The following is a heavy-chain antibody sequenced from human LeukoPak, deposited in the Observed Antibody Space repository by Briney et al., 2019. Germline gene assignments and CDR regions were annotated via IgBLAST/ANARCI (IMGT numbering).Heavy chain of an antibody. J-gene: IGHJ4*02. CDR1: GFTFEDYA. CDR2: INWNSAST. V-gene: IGHV3-9*01. Sequence: GGSLRLSCAASGFTFEDYAMHWVRQAPGKGLEWVSGINWNSASTGYADSVKGRFTISRDNAKNSLYLQMNSLRAEDTALYYCASGGIYYGAAFDFWGQGTLVTVSS. D-gene: IGHD1-26*01. CDR3: ASGGIYYGAAFDF.